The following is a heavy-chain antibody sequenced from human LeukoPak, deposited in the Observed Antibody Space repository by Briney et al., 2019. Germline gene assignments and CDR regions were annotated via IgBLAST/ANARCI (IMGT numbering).Heavy chain of an antibody. CDR1: GGSISSSSYY. CDR2: IYYSGST. J-gene: IGHJ6*03. Sequence: SETLSLTCTVSGGSISSSSYYWGWIRQPPGKGLEWIGSIYYSGSTYYNPSLKSRVTISVDTSKNQFSLKLSSVTAADTAVYYCARHAGAVAARDYYYYYMDVWGKGTTVTVSS. CDR3: ARHAGAVAARDYYYYYMDV. D-gene: IGHD6-19*01. V-gene: IGHV4-39*01.